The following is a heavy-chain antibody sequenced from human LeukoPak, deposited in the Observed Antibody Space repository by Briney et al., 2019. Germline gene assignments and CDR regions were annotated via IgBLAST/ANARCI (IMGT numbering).Heavy chain of an antibody. Sequence: SETLSLTCTVSGGSISSYYWSWIRQPPGKGLEWIGYIYYSGSTNYNPSLKSRVTISVDTSKNQFSLKLSSVTAADTAVYYCARGPLWFGELFHTWFDPWGQETLVTVSS. V-gene: IGHV4-59*01. J-gene: IGHJ5*02. CDR2: IYYSGST. D-gene: IGHD3-10*01. CDR3: ARGPLWFGELFHTWFDP. CDR1: GGSISSYY.